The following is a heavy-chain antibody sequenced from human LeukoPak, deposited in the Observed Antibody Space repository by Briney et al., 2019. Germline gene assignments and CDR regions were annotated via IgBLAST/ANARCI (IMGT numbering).Heavy chain of an antibody. Sequence: ASVKVSCKASGYTSPSYSINWVRQAPGQGLEWMGWISTYNGNTNYAQKLQGRVTMTTDTSTSTAYMELRSLRSDDTAVYYCAKDRWRDGSSSFDNWGQGTLVTVSS. CDR1: GYTSPSYS. CDR2: ISTYNGNT. CDR3: AKDRWRDGSSSFDN. J-gene: IGHJ4*02. D-gene: IGHD6-6*01. V-gene: IGHV1-18*01.